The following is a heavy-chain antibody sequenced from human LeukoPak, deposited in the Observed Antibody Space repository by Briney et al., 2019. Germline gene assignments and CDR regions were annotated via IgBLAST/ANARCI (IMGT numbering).Heavy chain of an antibody. Sequence: GGSLRLSCAASGFPFSDYSLNWVRQAPGKGLEWVSSISRSGSYIYYADSVKGRFNISRDDAKKSLYLQMNGLRAEDTAVYYCARDRDFGVGNWFDPWGQGTLVTVSS. D-gene: IGHD3-3*01. CDR1: GFPFSDYS. J-gene: IGHJ5*02. CDR3: ARDRDFGVGNWFDP. V-gene: IGHV3-21*01. CDR2: ISRSGSYI.